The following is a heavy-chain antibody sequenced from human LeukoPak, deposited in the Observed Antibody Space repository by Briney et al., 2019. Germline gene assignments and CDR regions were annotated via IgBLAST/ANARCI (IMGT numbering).Heavy chain of an antibody. CDR1: GFTFGDYA. D-gene: IGHD4-23*01. CDR3: TGANGGNSVSFDY. CDR2: IRSKAYGGTT. J-gene: IGHJ4*02. V-gene: IGHV3-49*04. Sequence: PGRSLRLSCTASGFTFGDYAMSWVRQAPGKGLEWVGFIRSKAYGGTTEYAASVKGRFTISRDDSKGIAYLQMNSLKTEDTAVYYCTGANGGNSVSFDYWGQGTLVTVSS.